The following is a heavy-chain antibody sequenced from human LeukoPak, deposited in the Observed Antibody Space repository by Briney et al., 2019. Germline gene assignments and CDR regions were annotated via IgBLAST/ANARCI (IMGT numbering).Heavy chain of an antibody. J-gene: IGHJ5*02. CDR2: INHSGST. CDR3: AREGGQSMNYDILTGYYGS. Sequence: SETLSLTCAVYGGSFSGYYWSWIRQPPGKGLEWIGEINHSGSTNYNPSLKSRVTISVDKSKNQFSLKLSSVTAADTAVYYCAREGGQSMNYDILTGYYGSWGQGTLVTVSS. D-gene: IGHD3-9*01. CDR1: GGSFSGYY. V-gene: IGHV4-34*01.